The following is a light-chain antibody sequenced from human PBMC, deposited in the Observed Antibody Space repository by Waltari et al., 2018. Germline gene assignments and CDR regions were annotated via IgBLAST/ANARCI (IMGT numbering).Light chain of an antibody. V-gene: IGKV3-20*01. Sequence: EIVLTQSPGTLSLSPGERGTLSCRASQSVSRFLAWYQQKPGQAPRLLIYGAPTRATGIPDRFSGSGSGTDFSLTISRLEPEDFAVYYCQKYDRLPATFGQGTKVEIK. CDR3: QKYDRLPAT. CDR2: GAP. J-gene: IGKJ1*01. CDR1: QSVSRF.